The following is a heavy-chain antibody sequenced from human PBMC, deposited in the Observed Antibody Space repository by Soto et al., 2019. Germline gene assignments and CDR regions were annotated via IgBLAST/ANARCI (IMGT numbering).Heavy chain of an antibody. J-gene: IGHJ5*02. Sequence: GASVKVSCKASGYTFTGYYMHWVRQAPGQGLEWMGWINPNSGGTNYAQKFQGWVTMTRDTSISTAHMELSRLRSDDTAVYYCARDAGDIMITFGGSKGWFDPWGQGTLVTVSS. CDR2: INPNSGGT. CDR3: ARDAGDIMITFGGSKGWFDP. CDR1: GYTFTGYY. D-gene: IGHD3-16*01. V-gene: IGHV1-2*04.